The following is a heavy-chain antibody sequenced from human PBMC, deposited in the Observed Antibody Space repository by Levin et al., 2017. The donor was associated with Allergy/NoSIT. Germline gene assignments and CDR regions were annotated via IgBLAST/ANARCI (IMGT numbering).Heavy chain of an antibody. CDR1: GFTFRNYW. J-gene: IGHJ4*02. CDR2: INSDGSST. Sequence: GESLKISCAASGFTFRNYWMHWVRQASGKGLVWVSRINSDGSSTNYADSVKGRFTISRDNAKNTLYLQMNSLRAEDTAVYYCASGLVGDSAYWGQGTLVTVSS. V-gene: IGHV3-74*01. D-gene: IGHD1-26*01. CDR3: ASGLVGDSAY.